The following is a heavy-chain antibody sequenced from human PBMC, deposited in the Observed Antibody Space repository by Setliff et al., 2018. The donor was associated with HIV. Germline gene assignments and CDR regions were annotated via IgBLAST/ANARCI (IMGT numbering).Heavy chain of an antibody. V-gene: IGHV4-59*02. CDR1: GESVSKHF. CDR3: GREVPSHCSGCFCYPKSFFFDS. D-gene: IGHD2-15*01. J-gene: IGHJ4*02. CDR2: IFSGGSS. Sequence: PSETLSLTCSVTGESVSKHFWSWIRQSPGKGLEWIGYIFSGGSSSHSPSLKNRVSISVDTSKNEVFLNLKSVTAEDTAVYYCGREVPSHCSGCFCYPKSFFFDSWGQGSRVTVS.